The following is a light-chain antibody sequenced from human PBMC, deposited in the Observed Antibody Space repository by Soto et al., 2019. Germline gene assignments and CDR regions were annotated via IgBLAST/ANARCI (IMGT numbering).Light chain of an antibody. Sequence: SPATLSMSPGERTTLSCGASQSVSSNLAWYQQKPGQAPRLLIYGASTRATGIPARFSGSGSGTEFTLTISSLQSEDFAVYYCQQYNNWPPITFGQGTRLEIK. CDR2: GAS. CDR3: QQYNNWPPIT. V-gene: IGKV3-15*01. CDR1: QSVSSN. J-gene: IGKJ5*01.